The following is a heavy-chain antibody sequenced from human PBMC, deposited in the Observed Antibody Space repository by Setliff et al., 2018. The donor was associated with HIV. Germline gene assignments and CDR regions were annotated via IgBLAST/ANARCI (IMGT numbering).Heavy chain of an antibody. CDR2: IIPILRTA. V-gene: IGHV1-69*06. J-gene: IGHJ4*02. Sequence: SVKVSCKASGGTFRNYAIRWVRQAPGHGLEWMGGIIPILRTANYAQRFQGRVTITADKSTSTAFMELTNLRSDDTAVYYCASPEAYSTSSRLDYWGQGALVTVSS. D-gene: IGHD6-6*01. CDR1: GGTFRNYA. CDR3: ASPEAYSTSSRLDY.